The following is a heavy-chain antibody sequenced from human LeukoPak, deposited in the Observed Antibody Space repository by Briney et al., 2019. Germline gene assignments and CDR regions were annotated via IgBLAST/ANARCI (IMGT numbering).Heavy chain of an antibody. CDR2: INPSEGST. D-gene: IGHD2-15*01. CDR1: GYTFTPYY. CDR3: ARGQGYTQGYSYFDF. V-gene: IGHV1-46*01. J-gene: IGHJ4*02. Sequence: ASVKVSCKASGYTFTPYYIHWVRQAPGQGLEWMGIINPSEGSTKNAQKFQGRVTMTRDTSTSTVYMELSSLTSEDTAVYYCARGQGYTQGYSYFDFWGQGTLATVSS.